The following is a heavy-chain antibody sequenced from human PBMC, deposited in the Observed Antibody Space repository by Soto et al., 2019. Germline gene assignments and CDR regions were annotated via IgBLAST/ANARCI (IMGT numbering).Heavy chain of an antibody. CDR1: GFTFSDYY. D-gene: IGHD2-21*02. CDR3: ARARMTTVVTGDAFDI. CDR2: ISSSSSFT. V-gene: IGHV3-11*06. J-gene: IGHJ3*02. Sequence: QVQLVESGGGLVKPGGSLRLSCAASGFTFSDYYMSWIRQAPGKGLEWVSYISSSSSFTNYADSVKGRFTISRDNAKNSLYLQMNSLRAEDTAVYCCARARMTTVVTGDAFDIWGQGTMVTVSS.